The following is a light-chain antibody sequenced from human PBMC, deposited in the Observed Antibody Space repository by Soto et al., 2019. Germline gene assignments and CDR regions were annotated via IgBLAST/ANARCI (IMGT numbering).Light chain of an antibody. CDR2: FNT. J-gene: IGLJ2*01. Sequence: QSVLTQPASVSGSPGQSITISCTGTSSDVGSYNLVSWYQQLPGTAPKLLIYFNTQRPSGVPDRFSGSKSGTSASLAISGLQSEDEADYYCAAWDDSLTGLLIGGGTKLTVL. V-gene: IGLV1-44*01. CDR3: AAWDDSLTGLL. CDR1: SSDVGSYNL.